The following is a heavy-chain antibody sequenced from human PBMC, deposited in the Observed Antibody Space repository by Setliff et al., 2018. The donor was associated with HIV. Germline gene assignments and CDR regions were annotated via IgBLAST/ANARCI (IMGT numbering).Heavy chain of an antibody. D-gene: IGHD3-9*01. CDR2: ISGAGRST. CDR1: GFTLSTYA. CDR3: AKAGGSNYDILHSFEY. V-gene: IGHV3-23*01. J-gene: IGHJ4*02. Sequence: GGSLRLSCAASGFTLSTYAMSWVRQAPGKGLEWVSAISGAGRSTYYADSVKGRFTISRDNSKNTLYLQMNSLRRYDMAVYYCAKAGGSNYDILHSFEYWGQGTRVTVSS.